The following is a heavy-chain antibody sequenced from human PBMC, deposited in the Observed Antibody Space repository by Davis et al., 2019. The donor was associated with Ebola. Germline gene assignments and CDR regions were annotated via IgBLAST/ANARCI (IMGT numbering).Heavy chain of an antibody. CDR2: MSSSGSTI. V-gene: IGHV3-48*03. Sequence: GESLKISCAASGFIFSSYEMNWVRQAPGKGLEWVSYMSSSGSTINYADSVKGRFTISRDNAKNSLYLQMNSLRAEDTAVYYCARHPTPWGQGTLVTVSS. CDR3: ARHPTP. J-gene: IGHJ4*02. CDR1: GFIFSSYE.